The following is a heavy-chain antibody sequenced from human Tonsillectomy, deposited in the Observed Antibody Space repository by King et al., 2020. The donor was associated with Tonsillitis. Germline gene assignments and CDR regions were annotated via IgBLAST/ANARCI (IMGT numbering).Heavy chain of an antibody. V-gene: IGHV1-18*01. CDR3: ARDDGLLTTFNAFDI. J-gene: IGHJ3*02. D-gene: IGHD4/OR15-4a*01. CDR1: GYTFISYG. CDR2: ISAYNGDT. Sequence: VQLVQSGAEVKKPGASVKVSCKASGYTFISYGLSWVRQAPGQGLEWMGWISAYNGDTNYAQNLQGRVTMTTDTSTSTAYMELRSLRSDDTAVYYCARDDGLLTTFNAFDIWGQGTMVTVSS.